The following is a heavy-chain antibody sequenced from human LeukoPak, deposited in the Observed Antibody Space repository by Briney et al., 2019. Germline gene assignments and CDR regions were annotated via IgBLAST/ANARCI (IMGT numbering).Heavy chain of an antibody. CDR2: IWYDGSNK. V-gene: IGHV3-33*06. CDR1: GFSFSSYA. CDR3: AKSGPDFGDLPSEYYFDF. D-gene: IGHD4-17*01. J-gene: IGHJ4*02. Sequence: GGSLRLSCAASGFSFSSYAMHWVRQAPGKGLDWVSAIWYDGSNKFYADSVKGRFTISRDSSKNTLFLQMNGLRAEDTAVYYCAKSGPDFGDLPSEYYFDFWGQGTLVTVSS.